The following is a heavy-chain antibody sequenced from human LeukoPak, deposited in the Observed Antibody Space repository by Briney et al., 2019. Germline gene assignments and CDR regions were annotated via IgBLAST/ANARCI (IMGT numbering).Heavy chain of an antibody. Sequence: PSETLSLTCVVYGGSFSGYYWSWIRQPPGKGLEWIGEINHSGSTNYNPSLKSRVTISVDTSKNQFSLKLSSVTAADTAVYYCARVKDQLGDAFDIWGQATMVTVSS. V-gene: IGHV4-34*01. J-gene: IGHJ3*02. CDR3: ARVKDQLGDAFDI. D-gene: IGHD1-1*01. CDR2: INHSGST. CDR1: GGSFSGYY.